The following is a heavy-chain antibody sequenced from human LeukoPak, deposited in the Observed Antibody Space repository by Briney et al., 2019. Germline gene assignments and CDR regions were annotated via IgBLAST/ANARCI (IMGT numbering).Heavy chain of an antibody. CDR3: AKGDSSGYPYYFDY. V-gene: IGHV3-23*01. CDR2: ISGSAGST. Sequence: GGSLRLSCAASGFTFSSYAMSWVRQAPGKGLEWVSAISGSAGSTYYADSVKGRFTISRDNSRNTLYLQMNSLRAEDTAVYYCAKGDSSGYPYYFDYWGQGTLVTVSS. CDR1: GFTFSSYA. J-gene: IGHJ4*02. D-gene: IGHD3-22*01.